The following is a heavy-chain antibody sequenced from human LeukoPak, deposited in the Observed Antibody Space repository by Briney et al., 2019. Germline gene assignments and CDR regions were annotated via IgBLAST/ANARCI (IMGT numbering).Heavy chain of an antibody. CDR1: GFTFSSSA. CDR2: ISGSDSST. V-gene: IGHV3-23*01. J-gene: IGHJ4*02. CDR3: AKSGYNRFDY. Sequence: GGSLRLSCAASGFTFSSSAMSWVRQAPGKGLEWVSTISGSDSSTHYADSVKGRFTISRDNSKNTLYLQMNSLRADDTAVYYCAKSGYNRFDYWGQGTLVTVSS. D-gene: IGHD5-24*01.